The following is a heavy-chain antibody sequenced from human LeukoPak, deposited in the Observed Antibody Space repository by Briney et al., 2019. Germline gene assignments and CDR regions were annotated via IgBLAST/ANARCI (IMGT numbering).Heavy chain of an antibody. CDR3: ARGAGPYYGSGSYGENYFDY. CDR1: GGSISSSNW. D-gene: IGHD3-10*01. Sequence: SETLSLTCAVSGGSISSSNWWSWVRQPPGKGLEWIGYIYYSGSTYYNPSLKSRVTISVDTSKNQFSLKLSSVTAADTAVYYCARGAGPYYGSGSYGENYFDYWGQGTLVTVSS. J-gene: IGHJ4*02. CDR2: IYYSGST. V-gene: IGHV4-30-4*01.